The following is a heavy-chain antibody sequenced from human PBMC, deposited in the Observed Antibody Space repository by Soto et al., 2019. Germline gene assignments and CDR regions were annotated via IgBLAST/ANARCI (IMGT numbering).Heavy chain of an antibody. D-gene: IGHD2-21*01. CDR1: GDSISTYY. CDR3: ARTRMIESWIDY. J-gene: IGHJ4*01. V-gene: IGHV4-59*01. CDR2: VYYSGST. Sequence: ETLSLTCYVSGDSISTYYWSCIRQPPGKGLEWIGYVYYSGSTLYNPSLESRVTLSIDMSKKQVSLKPNSVIAADTAVYYCARTRMIESWIDYWGHGTLVTVSS.